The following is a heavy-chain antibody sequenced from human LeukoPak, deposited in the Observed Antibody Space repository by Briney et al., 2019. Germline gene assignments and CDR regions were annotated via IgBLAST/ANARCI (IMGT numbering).Heavy chain of an antibody. CDR1: GFTFSDYY. Sequence: GGTLRLSCAASGFTFSDYYMSWIRQAPGKGLEWVSYISSSSSYTNYADSVKGRFTISRDNAKNSLYLQMNSRRAEDTAVYYCARRDCSGGSCYGFDYWGQGTLVTVSS. V-gene: IGHV3-11*06. D-gene: IGHD2-15*01. CDR3: ARRDCSGGSCYGFDY. J-gene: IGHJ4*02. CDR2: ISSSSSYT.